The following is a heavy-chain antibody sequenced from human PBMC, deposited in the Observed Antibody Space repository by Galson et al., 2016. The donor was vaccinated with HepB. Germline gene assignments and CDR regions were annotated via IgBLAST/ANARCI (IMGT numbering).Heavy chain of an antibody. V-gene: IGHV4-39*01. Sequence: SETLSLTCSVSGDSINIARYFWAWIRQPPGKGLEWIGTGNMYYSGTTYYNPSLKSRVTISLDTSKNQFSLNLTSATAADTAIYYCARHAGYLHSTADYVFDYWGQGTLGTVSS. J-gene: IGHJ4*02. D-gene: IGHD4-17*01. CDR2: GNMYYSGTT. CDR3: ARHAGYLHSTADYVFDY. CDR1: GDSINIARYF.